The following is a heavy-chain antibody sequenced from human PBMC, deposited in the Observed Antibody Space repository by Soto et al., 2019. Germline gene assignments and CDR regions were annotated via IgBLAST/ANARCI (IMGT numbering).Heavy chain of an antibody. J-gene: IGHJ6*02. CDR1: GGSISSGGYF. CDR2: IYYRGST. D-gene: IGHD3-22*01. Sequence: QVQLQESGPGLVKPSQTLSLTCTVSGGSISSGGYFLSWIRQHPGKGLEWIGHIYYRGSTYYNPSLKSRVTISVDTSKNQFSLKLSSVTAADTAVYYCARDPRTHYYDSSGYSIYYYGMDVWGQGTTVTVSS. V-gene: IGHV4-31*03. CDR3: ARDPRTHYYDSSGYSIYYYGMDV.